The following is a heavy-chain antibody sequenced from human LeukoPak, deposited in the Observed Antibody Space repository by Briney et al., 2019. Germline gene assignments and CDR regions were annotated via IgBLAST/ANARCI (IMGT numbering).Heavy chain of an antibody. CDR2: IYHSGST. CDR3: AGGGARSRLDY. D-gene: IGHD1-26*01. J-gene: IGHJ4*02. CDR1: GGSISSGGYS. Sequence: SQTLSLTCAVSGGSISSGGYSWSWIRQPPGKGLEWIGYIYHSGSTYYNPSLKSRVTISVDRSKNQFSLKLSSVTAADTAVYYCAGGGARSRLDYWGQGTLVTVSS. V-gene: IGHV4-30-2*01.